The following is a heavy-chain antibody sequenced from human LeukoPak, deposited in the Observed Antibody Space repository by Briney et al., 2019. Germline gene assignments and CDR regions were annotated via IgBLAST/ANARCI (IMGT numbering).Heavy chain of an antibody. V-gene: IGHV4-31*03. D-gene: IGHD2-8*01. CDR3: ARDLGSNGNWFDP. J-gene: IGHJ5*02. CDR2: IYYSGST. CDR1: GGSISSGGYY. Sequence: SQTLSLTCTVSGGSISSGGYYWSWIRQHPGKGLEWIGYIYYSGSTYYNPSLKSRVTISVDTSKNQFSLKLSSVTAADTAVYYWARDLGSNGNWFDPWGQGTLVTVSS.